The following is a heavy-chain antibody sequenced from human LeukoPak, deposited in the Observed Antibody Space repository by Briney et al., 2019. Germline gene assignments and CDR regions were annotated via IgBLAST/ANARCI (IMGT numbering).Heavy chain of an antibody. CDR3: ARVVGAPLYYFDS. CDR2: MYYDGSSQ. Sequence: GVSLRLSCAASGFTSSDYNMHWLPQAPGKGLKWVTVMYYDGSSQHYADSVKGRFTMSRDNSKNTLFLQMNSLRAEDTALYYCARVVGAPLYYFDSWGQGTLVTVSS. J-gene: IGHJ4*02. V-gene: IGHV3-30-3*01. D-gene: IGHD1-26*01. CDR1: GFTSSDYN.